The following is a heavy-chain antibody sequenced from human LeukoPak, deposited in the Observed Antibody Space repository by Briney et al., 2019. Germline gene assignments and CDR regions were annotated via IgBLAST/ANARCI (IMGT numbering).Heavy chain of an antibody. J-gene: IGHJ3*02. V-gene: IGHV4-59*01. CDR2: IYYSGST. D-gene: IGHD3-10*01. CDR1: GGSISSYY. Sequence: SETLSLTCTVSGGSISSYYWSWIRQPPGKGLEWIGYIYYSGSTNYNPSLKSRVTISVDTSKNQCSLKLSSVTAADTAVYYWARALMVRGVNDAFDIWGQGTMVTVSS. CDR3: ARALMVRGVNDAFDI.